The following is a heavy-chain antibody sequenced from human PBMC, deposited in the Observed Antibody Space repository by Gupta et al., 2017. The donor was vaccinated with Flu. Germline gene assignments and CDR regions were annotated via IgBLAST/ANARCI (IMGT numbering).Heavy chain of an antibody. CDR3: AKDPGATGDYFFDY. Sequence: EVQLVESGGGLVQPGRSLRLSCSASGFTFDDSATHWVRQAPGKGLEWVSGISWNSGSIGYADSVKGRFTISRDNAKNSLYLQMNSLRAEDTALYYCAKDPGATGDYFFDYWGQGTLVTVSS. D-gene: IGHD7-27*01. J-gene: IGHJ4*02. CDR1: GFTFDDSA. V-gene: IGHV3-9*01. CDR2: ISWNSGSI.